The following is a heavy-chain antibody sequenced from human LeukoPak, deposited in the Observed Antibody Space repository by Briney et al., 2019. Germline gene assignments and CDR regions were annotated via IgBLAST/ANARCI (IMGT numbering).Heavy chain of an antibody. J-gene: IGHJ4*02. D-gene: IGHD2-15*01. CDR1: GFTFRSYG. CDR2: IGYDGSNK. Sequence: GSLRLSCAASGFTFRSYGMHWVRQAPGKGLEWVAFIGYDGSNKYYADSVKGRFTISRDNSKNTLYLQMNSLRAEDTAVYYCAKQQSKSVDISVYDYWGQGTLVTYSS. CDR3: AKQQSKSVDISVYDY. V-gene: IGHV3-30*02.